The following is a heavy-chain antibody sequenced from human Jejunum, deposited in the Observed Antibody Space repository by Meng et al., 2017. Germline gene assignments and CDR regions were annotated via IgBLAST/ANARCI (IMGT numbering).Heavy chain of an antibody. CDR1: GDSIYRTPYD. CDR2: VSFSGNT. D-gene: IGHD2-2*01. Sequence: SETLSLTCTVSGDSIYRTPYDWGWVRQPPGGGLEWLASVSFSGNTYYNPPLKSRVTISVDTSRNQFSLEVTSVTAADTAVYDCASDQYASAWFYSWGQGALVTVSS. CDR3: ASDQYASAWFYS. J-gene: IGHJ5*01. V-gene: IGHV4-39*07.